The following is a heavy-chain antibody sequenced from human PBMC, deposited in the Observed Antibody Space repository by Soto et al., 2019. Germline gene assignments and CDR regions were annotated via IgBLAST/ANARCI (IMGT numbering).Heavy chain of an antibody. CDR2: INTDGSIT. J-gene: IGHJ4*02. D-gene: IGHD1-26*01. Sequence: GRSLRLSCAASVFIFSSFWIQWVRQVPGKGLEWVSRINTDGSITTYADSVKGRFTISRDNAKNTVFLHMNSLRAEDTAVYYGSRGGSFRFDYWGQGALVTVSS. CDR3: SRGGSFRFDY. CDR1: VFIFSSFW. V-gene: IGHV3-74*03.